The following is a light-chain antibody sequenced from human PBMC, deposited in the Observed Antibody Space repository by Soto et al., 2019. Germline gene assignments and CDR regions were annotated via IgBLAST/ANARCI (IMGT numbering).Light chain of an antibody. CDR1: HNMKTW. CDR2: AAS. CDR3: QQSHDTPPT. J-gene: IGKJ1*01. Sequence: ASHNMKTWLNWYQQRPGKAPKLLIYAASSFPSGVPSRFSGSGSVTHVTLTISSLQPEDFAIYYCQQSHDTPPTFGQGTKVDIK. V-gene: IGKV1-39*01.